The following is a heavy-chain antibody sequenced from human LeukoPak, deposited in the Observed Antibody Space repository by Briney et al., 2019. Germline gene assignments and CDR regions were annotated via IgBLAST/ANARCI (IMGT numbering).Heavy chain of an antibody. Sequence: GASLRLSCAASGFTFSDYYMSWVRQAPGKGLEWMSYISTNAGTIYYADSVKGRFTISRDNAKNSLYLQMNSLRAEDTDVYYCARDVIDSSSVDFYYWGQGTLVTVSS. D-gene: IGHD3-22*01. CDR3: ARDVIDSSSVDFYY. V-gene: IGHV3-11*01. CDR2: ISTNAGTI. CDR1: GFTFSDYY. J-gene: IGHJ4*02.